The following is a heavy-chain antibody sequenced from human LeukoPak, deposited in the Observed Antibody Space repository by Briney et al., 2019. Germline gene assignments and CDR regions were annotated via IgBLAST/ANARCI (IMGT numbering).Heavy chain of an antibody. J-gene: IGHJ4*02. Sequence: SETLSLTCTVSGGSISSYYWSWFRQPPGKGLEWIGYIYYSGSTNYNPSLKSRVTISVDTSKNQFSLKLSSVTAADTAVYYCAREGAVAGYVDYWGQGTLVTVSS. V-gene: IGHV4-59*01. CDR2: IYYSGST. CDR3: AREGAVAGYVDY. D-gene: IGHD6-19*01. CDR1: GGSISSYY.